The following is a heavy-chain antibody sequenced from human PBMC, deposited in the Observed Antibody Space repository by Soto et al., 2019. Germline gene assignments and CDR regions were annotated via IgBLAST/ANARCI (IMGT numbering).Heavy chain of an antibody. V-gene: IGHV4-59*12. CDR2: IYYSGST. J-gene: IGHJ4*02. D-gene: IGHD5-12*01. Sequence: QVQLQESGPGLVKPSETLSLTCTVSGGSISSYYWSWIRQPPGKGLEWIGYIYYSGSTNYNPSLSGRVPISVDTAQHQFSLKLSSVTAAETAVYYCARESAATKKPYYFGSWGQGALVTVSS. CDR3: ARESAATKKPYYFGS. CDR1: GGSISSYY.